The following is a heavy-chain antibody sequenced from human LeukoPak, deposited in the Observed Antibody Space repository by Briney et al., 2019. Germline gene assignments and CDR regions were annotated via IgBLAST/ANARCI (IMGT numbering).Heavy chain of an antibody. V-gene: IGHV4-31*03. D-gene: IGHD3-22*01. CDR2: IYYSGST. CDR3: ARGDYYDSSGYLVS. J-gene: IGHJ4*02. CDR1: GGSISSGGYY. Sequence: SETLSLTCTVSGGSISSGGYYWSWIRQHPGKGLEWSGYIYYSGSTYYNPSLKSRVTISVDTSKNQFSLKLSSVTAADTAVYYCARGDYYDSSGYLVSWGEGTLVTVSS.